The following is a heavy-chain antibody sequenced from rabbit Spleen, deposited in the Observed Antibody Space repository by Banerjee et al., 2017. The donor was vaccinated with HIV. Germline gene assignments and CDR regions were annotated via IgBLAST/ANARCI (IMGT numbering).Heavy chain of an antibody. V-gene: IGHV1S40*01. CDR1: GFSFSNSYY. CDR2: IYAGSGSA. D-gene: IGHD1-1*01. Sequence: QSLEESGGDLVKPGGTLTLTCTASGFSFSNSYYMCWVRQAPGKGLEWIGCIYAGSGSAYYASWAKGRFTISKTSSTTVTLQMTSLTDADTATYFCARPYASGSGGNIWDLWGPGTLVTVS. CDR3: ARPYASGSGGNIWDL. J-gene: IGHJ6*01.